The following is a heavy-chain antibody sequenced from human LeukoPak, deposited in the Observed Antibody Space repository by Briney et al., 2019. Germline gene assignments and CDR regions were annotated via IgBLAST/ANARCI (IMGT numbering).Heavy chain of an antibody. CDR2: ISGSGGST. V-gene: IGHV3-23*01. Sequence: GGSLRLSSAAYGFTFSSNAMSWVRQAPGKGLEWVSAISGSGGSTYYADSVKGRFTISRDNSKNTLYLQMNSLRAEDTAVYYGAKELSGWYNYWGQGTLVTVSS. J-gene: IGHJ4*02. CDR3: AKELSGWYNY. D-gene: IGHD6-19*01. CDR1: GFTFSSNA.